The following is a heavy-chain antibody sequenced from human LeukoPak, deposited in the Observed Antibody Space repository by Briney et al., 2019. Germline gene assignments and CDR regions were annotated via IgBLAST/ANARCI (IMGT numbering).Heavy chain of an antibody. D-gene: IGHD1-14*01. CDR2: IKQDGSEK. J-gene: IGHJ5*02. CDR3: ARDGAQSGTQIFIHGWFDP. V-gene: IGHV3-7*01. CDR1: GFTFSSYW. Sequence: GGSLRLSCAASGFTFSSYWMTWVRQAPGKGLEWVANIKQDGSEKYYVDPVKGRFTISRDNAKNSLYLQMNSLRAEDTAVYYCARDGAQSGTQIFIHGWFDPWGQGTLVTVSS.